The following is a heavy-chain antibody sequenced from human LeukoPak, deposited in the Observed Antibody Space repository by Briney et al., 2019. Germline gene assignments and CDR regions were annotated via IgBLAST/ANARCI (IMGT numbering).Heavy chain of an antibody. Sequence: PSETLSLTCTVSGYSISSGYYWGWIRQPPGKGLEWIGSIYHSGSTYYNPSLKSRVTISVDTSKNQFSLKLSSVTAADTAVYYCARDQRVRGVNWFDPWGQGTLVTVSS. CDR2: IYHSGST. J-gene: IGHJ5*02. V-gene: IGHV4-38-2*02. D-gene: IGHD3-10*01. CDR3: ARDQRVRGVNWFDP. CDR1: GYSISSGYY.